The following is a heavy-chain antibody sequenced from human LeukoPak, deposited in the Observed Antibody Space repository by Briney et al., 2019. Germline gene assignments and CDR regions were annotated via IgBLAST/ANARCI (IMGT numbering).Heavy chain of an antibody. CDR3: ARDRYSSGWYVDGFGY. D-gene: IGHD6-19*01. CDR2: IYTSGST. CDR1: GGSISSYY. J-gene: IGHJ4*02. Sequence: SETLSLTCTVSGGSISSYYWSWIRQPAGKGLEWIGRIYTSGSTNYNPSLKSRVTMSVDTSKNQFSLKLSSVTAADTAVYYCARDRYSSGWYVDGFGYWGQGTLVTVSS. V-gene: IGHV4-4*07.